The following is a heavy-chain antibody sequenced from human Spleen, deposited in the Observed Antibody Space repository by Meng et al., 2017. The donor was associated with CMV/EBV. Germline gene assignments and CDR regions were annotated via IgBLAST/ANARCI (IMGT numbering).Heavy chain of an antibody. CDR2: IKQDGSEK. CDR3: ARGDSGSSAPLDS. CDR1: GFTFSSTW. D-gene: IGHD1-26*01. Sequence: GESLKISCVASGFTFSSTWMSWVRQAPGKGLEWVANIKQDGSEKYYVDSLKGRFTISRDNTENSLHLQMNSLRAEDTAVYFCARGDSGSSAPLDSWGQGTLVTVSS. V-gene: IGHV3-7*04. J-gene: IGHJ4*02.